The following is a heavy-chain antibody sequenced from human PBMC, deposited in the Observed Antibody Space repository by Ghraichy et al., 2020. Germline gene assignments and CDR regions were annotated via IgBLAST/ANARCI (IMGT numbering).Heavy chain of an antibody. CDR2: ISWDGRST. D-gene: IGHD1-26*01. J-gene: IGHJ3*02. CDR3: VKEMTKWESLGDAFDI. CDR1: GFTFNDYT. Sequence: GGSLRLSCAASGFTFNDYTMHWVRQAPGMGLEWVSLISWDGRSTYYADSVKGRFTISRDNTKNSLYLQMYSLRTEDTALYYCVKEMTKWESLGDAFDIWGQGTMLTVSS. V-gene: IGHV3-43*01.